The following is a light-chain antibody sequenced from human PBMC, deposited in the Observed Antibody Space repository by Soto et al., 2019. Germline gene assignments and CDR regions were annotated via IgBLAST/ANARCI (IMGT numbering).Light chain of an antibody. Sequence: QSALTQPASVSGSPGQSITISCTGTSSDVGSYNLVSWYQQHPGKAPKLMIYEGSKRPSGVSNRFSGSKSGNTASLTISGLQVEDKADYYCCSYAGSSTYAFGTGTKVTAL. V-gene: IGLV2-23*01. J-gene: IGLJ1*01. CDR3: CSYAGSSTYA. CDR1: SSDVGSYNL. CDR2: EGS.